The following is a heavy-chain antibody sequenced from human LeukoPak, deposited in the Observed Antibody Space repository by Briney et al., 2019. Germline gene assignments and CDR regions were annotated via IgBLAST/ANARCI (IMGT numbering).Heavy chain of an antibody. V-gene: IGHV3-30*18. J-gene: IGHJ6*03. Sequence: GGSLRLSCAASGFTFSSYGMHWVRQAPGKGLEWVAVISYDGSNKYYADSVKGRFTISRDNSKNTLYLQMNSLRAEDTAVYYCAKDISGYDFYYYYMDVWGKGTTVTVSS. CDR2: ISYDGSNK. CDR1: GFTFSSYG. D-gene: IGHD5-12*01. CDR3: AKDISGYDFYYYYMDV.